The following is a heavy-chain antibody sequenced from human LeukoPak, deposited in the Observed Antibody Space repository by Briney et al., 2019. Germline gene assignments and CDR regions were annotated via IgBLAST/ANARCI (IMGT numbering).Heavy chain of an antibody. CDR3: ASGIVASAGSRVYYFDY. J-gene: IGHJ4*02. CDR2: IYPGDSDT. CDR1: GYGFTSYW. V-gene: IGHV5-51*01. Sequence: GESLKISCKGSGYGFTSYWIAWVRQMPGKGVEWMGIIYPGDSDTRYSPSFQGQVNISADKSINTAYREWSSLDSADTAMYYCASGIVASAGSRVYYFDYWGQGTLVTVSS. D-gene: IGHD6-13*01.